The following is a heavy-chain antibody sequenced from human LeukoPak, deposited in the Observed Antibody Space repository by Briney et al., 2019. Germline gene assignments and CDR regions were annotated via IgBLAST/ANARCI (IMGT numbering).Heavy chain of an antibody. V-gene: IGHV4-59*01. CDR2: IYYSGST. CDR1: DGSISSYY. CDR3: ARVGYYDILTGYYPMDY. D-gene: IGHD3-9*01. Sequence: SETLSLTCTVSDGSISSYYWSWIRQPPGKGLEWIGYIYYSGSTSYNPSLKSRVTISVDTSKNQFSLKLSSVTAADTAVYYCARVGYYDILTGYYPMDYWGQGTLVTVSS. J-gene: IGHJ4*02.